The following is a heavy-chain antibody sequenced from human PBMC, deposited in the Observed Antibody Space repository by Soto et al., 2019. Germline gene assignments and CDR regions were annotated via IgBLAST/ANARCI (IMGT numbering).Heavy chain of an antibody. D-gene: IGHD4-17*01. CDR2: IYHSGST. V-gene: IGHV4-38-2*02. CDR3: ARDDYASFDY. CDR1: DYSISSGYY. J-gene: IGHJ4*02. Sequence: PSETQSLTCTVSDYSISSGYYWGWIRQPPGKGLEWVWSIYHSGSTYYNPSLKSRVTLSVDTSKNQFSLKLSSVTAADTAVYYCARDDYASFDYWGQGTLVTVSS.